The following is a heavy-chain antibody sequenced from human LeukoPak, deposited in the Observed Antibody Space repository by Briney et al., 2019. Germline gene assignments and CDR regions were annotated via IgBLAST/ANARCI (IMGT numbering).Heavy chain of an antibody. V-gene: IGHV3-21*01. CDR1: GFTVSTNY. CDR3: ARDKSTAAIRLDY. Sequence: GGSLRLSCAASGFTVSTNYMDWVRQAPGKGLEWVSSIGSGSSYIYYADSVKGRFTISRDNAKSSLYLEMNSLRAEDTAVYYCARDKSTAAIRLDYWGQGTLVTVSS. J-gene: IGHJ4*02. D-gene: IGHD2-2*01. CDR2: IGSGSSYI.